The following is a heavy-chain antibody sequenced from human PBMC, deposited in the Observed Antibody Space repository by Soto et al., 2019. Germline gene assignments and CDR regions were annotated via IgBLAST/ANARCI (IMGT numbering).Heavy chain of an antibody. J-gene: IGHJ4*02. D-gene: IGHD2-8*01. CDR2: ISGSGSNT. Sequence: EVQLLESGGGLVQPGGSLRLSCAASGFTFSSYAMSWVRQAPGKGLEWVSTISGSGSNTYYADSVKGRFTISRDNSKNTLYLQMTSLRAEDTAVYYCAKSRWSDIALMVYDYWGQGTLVTVSS. CDR1: GFTFSSYA. V-gene: IGHV3-23*01. CDR3: AKSRWSDIALMVYDY.